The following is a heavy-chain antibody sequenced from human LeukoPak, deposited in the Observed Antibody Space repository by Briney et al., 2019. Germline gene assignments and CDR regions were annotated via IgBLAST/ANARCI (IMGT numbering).Heavy chain of an antibody. D-gene: IGHD4-23*01. CDR1: GGTFSSYP. CDR2: ITPIFGAA. V-gene: IGHV1-69*13. Sequence: SVKVSCKASGGTFSSYPFAWVRQAPGQGLEWMGEITPIFGAANYAQTFQGRVTITADESTSTVFMELSSLRSDDTAFYYCARNSRVASTSGLNYWGQGTLVTVSS. CDR3: ARNSRVASTSGLNY. J-gene: IGHJ4*02.